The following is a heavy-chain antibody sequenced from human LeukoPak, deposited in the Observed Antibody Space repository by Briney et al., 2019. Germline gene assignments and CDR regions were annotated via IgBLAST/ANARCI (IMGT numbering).Heavy chain of an antibody. J-gene: IGHJ5*02. CDR1: GFTFSSYW. CDR3: AKDLREWNIVPAAWEFDP. V-gene: IGHV3-7*03. CDR2: IKQDGSEK. Sequence: GGSLRLSCAASGFTFSSYWMSWVRQAPGKGLEWVANIKQDGSEKYYVDSVKGRFTISRDNAKNSLYLQMNSLRAEDTALYYCAKDLREWNIVPAAWEFDPWGQGTLVTVSS. D-gene: IGHD2-2*01.